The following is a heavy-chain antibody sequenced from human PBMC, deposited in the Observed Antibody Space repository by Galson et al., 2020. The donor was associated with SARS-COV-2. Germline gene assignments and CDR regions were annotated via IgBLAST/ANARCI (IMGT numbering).Heavy chain of an antibody. V-gene: IGHV3-30*09. Sequence: GESLRLSCAGSGFPFSANAMHWARQAPGKGLEGVTIISDDGKKRYYAESVRGRFVISRDNSENTLYLQMNSLRPDDTGIYYCATERYDNSRGLESWGKGTLVTVSS. D-gene: IGHD3-3*01. CDR3: ATERYDNSRGLES. CDR1: GFPFSANA. CDR2: ISDDGKKR. J-gene: IGHJ5*02.